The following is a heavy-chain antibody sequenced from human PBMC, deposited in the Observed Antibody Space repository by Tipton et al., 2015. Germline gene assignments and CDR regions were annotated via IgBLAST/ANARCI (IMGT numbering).Heavy chain of an antibody. CDR1: GGSLSSGSYY. CDR3: ARGLLLWFGMTDY. Sequence: TLSLTCTVSGGSLSSGSYYWSWIRQPPGKGLEWIGYIYYRGSTNYNPSLKSRVTISVDTSKNQFSLKLSSVTAADTAVYYCARGLLLWFGMTDYWGQGTLVTVSS. CDR2: IYYRGST. D-gene: IGHD3-10*01. V-gene: IGHV4-61*01. J-gene: IGHJ4*02.